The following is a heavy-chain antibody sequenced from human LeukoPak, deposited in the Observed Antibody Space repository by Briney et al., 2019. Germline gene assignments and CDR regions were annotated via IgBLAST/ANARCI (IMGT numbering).Heavy chain of an antibody. J-gene: IGHJ6*03. CDR2: ISSSSSTI. Sequence: GGSLRLSCAASGFTFSSYWMSWVRQAPGKGLEWVSYISSSSSTIYYADSVKGRFTISRDNAKNSLYLQMNSLRAEDTAVYYCARRPYGDYGLSYYYYMDVWGKGTTVTVFS. V-gene: IGHV3-48*01. D-gene: IGHD4-17*01. CDR3: ARRPYGDYGLSYYYYMDV. CDR1: GFTFSSYW.